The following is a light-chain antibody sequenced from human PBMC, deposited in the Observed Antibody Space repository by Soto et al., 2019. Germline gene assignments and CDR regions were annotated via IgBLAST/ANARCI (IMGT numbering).Light chain of an antibody. V-gene: IGKV3-15*01. J-gene: IGKJ5*01. CDR1: ESVTDG. Sequence: EVVMTQSPATLSVSAGERVTVSCRASESVTDGVACYQHKPGQAPRLLICGTSIRATGIPARFSGSGSATEFTHTISSLQSEDRALYCSQQYHNWPPIAFGHGARLEI. CDR2: GTS. CDR3: QQYHNWPPIA.